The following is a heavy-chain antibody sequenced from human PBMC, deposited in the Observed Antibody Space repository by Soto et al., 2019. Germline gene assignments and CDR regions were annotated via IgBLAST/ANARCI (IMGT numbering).Heavy chain of an antibody. V-gene: IGHV3-74*01. CDR2: INSDGSST. D-gene: IGHD4-17*01. CDR1: GFSFSTYG. Sequence: GSLRLSCAASGFSFSTYGMHWVRQAPGKGLVWVSRINSDGSSTSYADSVKGRFTISRDNAKNTLYLQMNSLRAEDTAVYYCARGDYDFDYWGQGTLVTVSS. CDR3: ARGDYDFDY. J-gene: IGHJ4*02.